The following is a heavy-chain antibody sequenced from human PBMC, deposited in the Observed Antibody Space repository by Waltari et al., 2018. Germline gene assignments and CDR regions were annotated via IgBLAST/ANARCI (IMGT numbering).Heavy chain of an antibody. J-gene: IGHJ6*02. CDR1: GGSTISTTYY. Sequence: QLQLQESGPGLVKPSETLSLTCIVSGGSTISTTYYWGWIRQPPGKGLEWIGSSYYSGSPNYNPSLKSRVTISVDTSKNRFSLKVSSVTAADTALYYCATHSANHDYHYYAMDVWGLGTTVTVSS. V-gene: IGHV4-39*01. CDR2: SYYSGSP. CDR3: ATHSANHDYHYYAMDV. D-gene: IGHD2-15*01.